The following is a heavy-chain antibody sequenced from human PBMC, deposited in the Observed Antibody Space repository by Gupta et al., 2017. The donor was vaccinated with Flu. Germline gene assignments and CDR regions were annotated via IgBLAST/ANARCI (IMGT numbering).Heavy chain of an antibody. CDR3: TRHTRDYRLSFHGYGMDV. CDR2: IRSKANSYAT. D-gene: IGHD4-17*01. Sequence: EVQLVESGGGLVQPGGSLKLSCAASGLTSSGSAMHRVRQASGKGLEWVGRIRSKANSYATAYAASVKGRFTISRDDSKNTAYRQMNSLKTEDTAVYYCTRHTRDYRLSFHGYGMDVWGQGTTVTVSS. CDR1: GLTSSGSA. V-gene: IGHV3-73*01. J-gene: IGHJ6*02.